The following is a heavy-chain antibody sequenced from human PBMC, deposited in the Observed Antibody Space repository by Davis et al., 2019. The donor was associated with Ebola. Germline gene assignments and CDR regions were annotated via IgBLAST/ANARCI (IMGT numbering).Heavy chain of an antibody. CDR3: ARGKEYGGPTDY. D-gene: IGHD4-23*01. CDR2: IIPILGIA. CDR1: AASFTTYA. Sequence: SVKVSCKTSAASFTTYALSWVRQAPGQGLEWMGRIIPILGIANYAQKFQGRVTITADKSTSTAYMELSSLRSEDTAVYYCARGKEYGGPTDYWGQGTLVTVSS. V-gene: IGHV1-69*04. J-gene: IGHJ4*02.